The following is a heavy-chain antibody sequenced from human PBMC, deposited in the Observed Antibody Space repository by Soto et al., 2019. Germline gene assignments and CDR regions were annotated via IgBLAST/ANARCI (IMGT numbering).Heavy chain of an antibody. Sequence: SETLSLTCTVSGGSILNGGHYWTWIRQHPGKGLEWIGDIYYTGFTFYNPSLKSRLTISLDSSKNQFSLRLNSVTAADTAVYFCARAYRINGWSDYFFDYWGQGTLVTVSS. V-gene: IGHV4-30-4*08. D-gene: IGHD6-19*01. J-gene: IGHJ4*02. CDR2: IYYTGFT. CDR1: GGSILNGGHY. CDR3: ARAYRINGWSDYFFDY.